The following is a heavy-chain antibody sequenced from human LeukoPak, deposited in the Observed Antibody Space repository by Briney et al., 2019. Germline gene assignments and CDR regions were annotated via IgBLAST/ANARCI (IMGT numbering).Heavy chain of an antibody. CDR1: GFTFNNAW. D-gene: IGHD2-15*01. V-gene: IGHV3-64D*09. Sequence: GGSLRLSCAASGFTFNNAWMSWVRQAPGKGLEYVSAISDSGGSTYYADSVKGRFTISRDNSKNTLYLQMSSLRAEDTAVYFCVRGYSFGPYGMDVWGQGTTVTVSS. CDR2: ISDSGGST. CDR3: VRGYSFGPYGMDV. J-gene: IGHJ6*02.